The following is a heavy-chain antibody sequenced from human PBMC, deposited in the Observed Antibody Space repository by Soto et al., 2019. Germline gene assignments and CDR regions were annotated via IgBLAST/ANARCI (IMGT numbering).Heavy chain of an antibody. D-gene: IGHD1-26*01. CDR2: ISRSSTST. CDR3: AKEDIVGATDPFDY. V-gene: IGHV3-23*01. CDR1: GFTFSTYA. J-gene: IGHJ4*02. Sequence: EVQLLESGGGLVQPGGSLRLSCAASGFTFSTYAMTWVRQAPGKGLEWVSAISRSSTSTYYAGSVKGRFTISRDNXXNTLYLQMNSLRVEDTAMYYCAKEDIVGATDPFDYWGQGTLVTVSS.